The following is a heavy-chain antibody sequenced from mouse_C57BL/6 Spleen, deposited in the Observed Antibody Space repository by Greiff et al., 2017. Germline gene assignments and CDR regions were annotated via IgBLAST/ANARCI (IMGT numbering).Heavy chain of an antibody. J-gene: IGHJ1*03. D-gene: IGHD2-5*01. CDR3: ARYYSNWGYFDV. V-gene: IGHV1-50*01. Sequence: VQLQQPGAELVKPGASVKLSGKASGYTFTSYWMQWVKQRPGQGLEWIGEIDPSDSYTNYNQKFKGKATLTVDTSSSTAYMQLSSLTSEDSAVYYCARYYSNWGYFDVWGTGTTVTVSS. CDR2: IDPSDSYT. CDR1: GYTFTSYW.